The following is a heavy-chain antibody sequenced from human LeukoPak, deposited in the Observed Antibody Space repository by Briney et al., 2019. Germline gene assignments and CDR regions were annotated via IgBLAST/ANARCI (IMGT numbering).Heavy chain of an antibody. CDR2: ISSSSSSI. J-gene: IGHJ4*02. CDR1: GFTFRTHT. CDR3: ARGHPYFYDSSGYYFDY. Sequence: GGSLRLSCAASGFTFRTHTMNWVRQAPGKGLEWVSNISSSSSSIYYADSVKGRFTISRDNAKNSLYLQMNSLRDEDTAVYYCARGHPYFYDSSGYYFDYWGQGTVVTVSS. D-gene: IGHD3-22*01. V-gene: IGHV3-48*02.